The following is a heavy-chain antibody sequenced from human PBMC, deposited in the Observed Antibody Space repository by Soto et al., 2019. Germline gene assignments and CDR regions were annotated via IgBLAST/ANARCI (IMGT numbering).Heavy chain of an antibody. D-gene: IGHD6-13*01. CDR2: IYYSGNT. CDR1: GGSITSYY. CDR3: ARWSWAAAGPNWFDP. J-gene: IGHJ5*02. Sequence: QVQLQESGPGLVKPSETLSLTCTVSGGSITSYYCSWIRQPPGKGLEYIGYIYYSGNTIYHPSLKSRVTMSVDTSKNQCSLKLTSVTAADTAVYYCARWSWAAAGPNWFDPWGQGTLVTVSS. V-gene: IGHV4-59*01.